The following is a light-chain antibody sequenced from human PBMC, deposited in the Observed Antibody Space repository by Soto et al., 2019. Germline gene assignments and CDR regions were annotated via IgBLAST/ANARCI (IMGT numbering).Light chain of an antibody. CDR1: NTDVGQDKS. Sequence: QSVLTQPASVSGSRGQSIIISCVGRNTDVGQDKSVSWYQQGPGKAPKLLIFEVTNRPSGVSNRLSGSRSGNTASLTISGLQPDDEGDYFCVSYTDTDTLVFGTGTKVT. CDR2: EVT. CDR3: VSYTDTDTLV. J-gene: IGLJ1*01. V-gene: IGLV2-14*01.